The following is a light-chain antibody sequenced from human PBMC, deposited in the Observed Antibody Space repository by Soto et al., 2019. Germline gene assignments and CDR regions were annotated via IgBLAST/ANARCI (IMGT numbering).Light chain of an antibody. V-gene: IGKV2-28*01. CDR2: LGS. CDR3: MQARQTMT. J-gene: IGKJ1*01. CDR1: QSLLQNNGYNY. Sequence: LSPLSLPVTPREPASTSCKSSQSLLQNNGYNYVEWYLQTPGQSPQLLIYLGSNRASGVPDRFSGSGSGADFTLKSSMVEADYVGDYCCMQARQTMTFGRGTKVDI.